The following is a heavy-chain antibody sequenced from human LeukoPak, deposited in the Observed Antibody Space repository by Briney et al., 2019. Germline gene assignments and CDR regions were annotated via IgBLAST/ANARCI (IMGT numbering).Heavy chain of an antibody. CDR3: ARDRRFLYGSGSYYECDY. CDR2: INPNSGGT. V-gene: IGHV1-2*02. CDR1: GYTFTGYY. D-gene: IGHD3-10*01. J-gene: IGHJ4*02. Sequence: ASVKVSCKASGYTFTGYYMHWVRQAPGQGLEWMGWINPNSGGTNYAQKFQGRVTMTRDTSISTAYMELSRLRSDDTAVYYCARDRRFLYGSGSYYECDYWGQGTLVTVSS.